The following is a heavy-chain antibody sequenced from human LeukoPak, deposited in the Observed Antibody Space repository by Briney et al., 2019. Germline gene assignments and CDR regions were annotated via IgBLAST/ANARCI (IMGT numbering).Heavy chain of an antibody. CDR1: GGSISSSSYY. D-gene: IGHD2-2*01. J-gene: IGHJ6*02. CDR3: AKALGYCSSTSCYAKYYYGMDV. Sequence: SETLSLTCTVSGGSISSSSYYWGWIRQPPGKGLEWIGSIYYSGSTYYNPSLKSRVTISVDTSKNQFSLKLSSVTAADTAVYYCAKALGYCSSTSCYAKYYYGMDVWGQGTTVTVSS. CDR2: IYYSGST. V-gene: IGHV4-39*07.